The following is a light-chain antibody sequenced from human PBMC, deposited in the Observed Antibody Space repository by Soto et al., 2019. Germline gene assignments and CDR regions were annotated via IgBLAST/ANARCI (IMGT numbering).Light chain of an antibody. CDR3: QHYHNWPPWT. J-gene: IGKJ1*01. Sequence: EIVMTQSPATLSVSPGERATLSCRASQSITSNLAWYQQKPGQAPRLVIYGASTRATGIPARFTGSGSGTDFTLTISSLQSEEFAVYYCQHYHNWPPWTFGQGTKVEIK. V-gene: IGKV3-15*01. CDR2: GAS. CDR1: QSITSN.